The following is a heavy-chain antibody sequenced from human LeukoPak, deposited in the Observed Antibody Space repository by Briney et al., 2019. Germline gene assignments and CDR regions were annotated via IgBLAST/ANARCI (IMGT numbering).Heavy chain of an antibody. D-gene: IGHD4-23*01. J-gene: IGHJ2*01. Sequence: ASVKVSCKASGYTFTSYDINWVRQATGQGLEWMGWMNPNSGNTGYAQKFQGRVTITRNTSISTAYMELSSLRSEDTAVYYCARGGVPTMTTVVTPNWYFDLWGRGTLVTVSS. V-gene: IGHV1-8*03. CDR2: MNPNSGNT. CDR1: GYTFTSYD. CDR3: ARGGVPTMTTVVTPNWYFDL.